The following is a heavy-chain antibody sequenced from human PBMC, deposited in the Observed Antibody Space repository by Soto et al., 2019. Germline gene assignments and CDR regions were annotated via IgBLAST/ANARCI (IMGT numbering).Heavy chain of an antibody. CDR3: ARDEYSSSSSFDY. Sequence: LSLTCAVSGYSISSGYYWGWIRQPPGKGLEWIGSIYHSGSTYYNPSLKSRVTISVDTSKNQFSLKLSSVTAADTAVYYCARDEYSSSSSFDYWGQGTLVTVSS. CDR1: GYSISSGYY. V-gene: IGHV4-38-2*02. CDR2: IYHSGST. D-gene: IGHD6-6*01. J-gene: IGHJ4*02.